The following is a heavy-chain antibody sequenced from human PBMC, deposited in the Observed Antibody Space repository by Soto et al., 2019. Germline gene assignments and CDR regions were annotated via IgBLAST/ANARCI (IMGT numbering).Heavy chain of an antibody. J-gene: IGHJ4*02. CDR3: VKDDYYDSSGYPWNYFDY. CDR1: GFTFSSYA. V-gene: IGHV3-64D*08. D-gene: IGHD3-22*01. CDR2: ISSNGGST. Sequence: GGSLRLSCSASGFTFSSYAMHWVRQAPGKGLEYVSAISSNGGSTYYADSVKGRFTISRDNSKNTLYLQMSSLRAEDTAVYYCVKDDYYDSSGYPWNYFDYWGQGTLVTVSS.